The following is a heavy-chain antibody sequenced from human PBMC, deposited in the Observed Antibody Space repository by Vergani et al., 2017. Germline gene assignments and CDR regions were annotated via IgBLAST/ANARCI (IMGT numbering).Heavy chain of an antibody. CDR3: ASDRDKARNFDY. CDR2: IYHSGST. D-gene: IGHD5-24*01. V-gene: IGHV4-38-2*02. CDR1: GYSISSGYY. J-gene: IGHJ4*02. Sequence: QVQLQESGPGLVKPSETLSLTCTVSGYSISSGYYWGWIRQPPGKGLEWIGSIYHSGSTYYNPSLKSRVTISVDTSKNQFSLKLSSLTAADTAVYYWASDRDKARNFDYWGQGTLGTVCS.